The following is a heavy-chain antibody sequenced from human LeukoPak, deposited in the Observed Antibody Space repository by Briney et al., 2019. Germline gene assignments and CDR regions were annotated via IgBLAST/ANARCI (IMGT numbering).Heavy chain of an antibody. CDR3: ARNSSGWYGYFDL. Sequence: SVKVSCKASGYIFTSQGLSWVRQAPRQGLKWMGWINIYKGNTNYAQKLQGRVTMTTATSTSTAYMELRSLRSADTAVYYCARNSSGWYGYFDLWGRGTLVTVSS. CDR2: INIYKGNT. D-gene: IGHD6-25*01. V-gene: IGHV1-18*01. J-gene: IGHJ2*01. CDR1: GYIFTSQG.